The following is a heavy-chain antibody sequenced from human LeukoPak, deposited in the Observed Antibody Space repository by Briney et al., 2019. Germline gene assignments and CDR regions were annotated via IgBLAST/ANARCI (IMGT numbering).Heavy chain of an antibody. CDR2: IRYDGSNK. Sequence: GGSLRLSCAASGFTFSSYGMHWVRQAPGKGLEWVAFIRYDGSNKYYADSVKGRFTISRDNSKNTLYLQMNSLRAEDTAVYYCAKDTSESQYSSSWYALDYWGQGTLVTVSS. V-gene: IGHV3-30*02. CDR3: AKDTSESQYSSSWYALDY. D-gene: IGHD6-13*01. J-gene: IGHJ4*02. CDR1: GFTFSSYG.